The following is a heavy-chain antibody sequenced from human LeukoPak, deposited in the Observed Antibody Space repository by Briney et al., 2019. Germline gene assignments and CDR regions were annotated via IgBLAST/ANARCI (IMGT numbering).Heavy chain of an antibody. D-gene: IGHD5-18*01. Sequence: ASVKVSCKASGYTFTSYGISLVRQAPGQGLEWMGWISAYNGNTNYAQKLQGRVTMTTDTSASTAYMELRSLRSDDTAVYYCARTWIQLWLRKNYYYMDVWGKGTTVTVSS. J-gene: IGHJ6*03. CDR3: ARTWIQLWLRKNYYYMDV. CDR2: ISAYNGNT. V-gene: IGHV1-18*01. CDR1: GYTFTSYG.